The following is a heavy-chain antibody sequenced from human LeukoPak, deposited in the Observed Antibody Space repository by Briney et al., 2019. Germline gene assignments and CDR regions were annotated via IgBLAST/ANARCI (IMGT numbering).Heavy chain of an antibody. CDR1: GGSISSYY. J-gene: IGHJ4*02. CDR2: IYYSGST. CDR3: ARGSSSTYYYGSGSYLYFDY. V-gene: IGHV4-59*12. D-gene: IGHD3-10*01. Sequence: SETLSLTCTVSGGSISSYYWSWIRQSPGKGLEWIGYIYYSGSTNYNPSLKSRVTISVDTSKNQFSLKLSSVTAADTAVYYCARGSSSTYYYGSGSYLYFDYWGQGTLVTVSS.